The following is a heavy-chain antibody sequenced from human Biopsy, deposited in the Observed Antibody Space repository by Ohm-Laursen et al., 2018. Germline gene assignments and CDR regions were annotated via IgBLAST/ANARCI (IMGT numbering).Heavy chain of an antibody. V-gene: IGHV4-38-2*01. CDR3: ARLEWRDTFFDF. CDR1: GFSISSGYY. Sequence: GTLSLTCAVSGFSISSGYYWGWIRQPPGKGLEWIGSVYDSGKSYYNPSLKSRVTISVEKSKNQFSLKLSSVTAADTAVYYCARLEWRDTFFDFWGQGRLVTVSS. CDR2: VYDSGKS. J-gene: IGHJ4*02. D-gene: IGHD3-3*01.